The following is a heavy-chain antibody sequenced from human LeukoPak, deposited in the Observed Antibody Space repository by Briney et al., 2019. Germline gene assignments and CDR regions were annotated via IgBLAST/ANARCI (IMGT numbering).Heavy chain of an antibody. CDR2: TYYRSKWYN. D-gene: IGHD3-10*01. J-gene: IGHJ4*02. CDR1: GDSVPSNSAA. V-gene: IGHV6-1*01. CDR3: TRGITMVRGADTDS. Sequence: SQTLPLTCAISGDSVPSNSAAWNWIRQSPSRALEGLGRTYYRSKWYNEYAVSFKSRISINPDTSKNQFSLQLNSVTPEDTAVYYCTRGITMVRGADTDSWGQGTLVTVSS.